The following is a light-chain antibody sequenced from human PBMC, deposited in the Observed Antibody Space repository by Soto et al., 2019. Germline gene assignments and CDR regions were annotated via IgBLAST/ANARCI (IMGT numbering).Light chain of an antibody. Sequence: EIVLTQPPGTLSLSPGDRATLSCRASQSVSRSDLAWYQQKPGQAPRLLIYGASTRATGIPDRFSGSGSGTDFTLTISRLEPDDFAVYYCQQYGGSPLYTFGQGTKLDIK. J-gene: IGKJ2*01. CDR3: QQYGGSPLYT. V-gene: IGKV3-20*01. CDR2: GAS. CDR1: QSVSRSD.